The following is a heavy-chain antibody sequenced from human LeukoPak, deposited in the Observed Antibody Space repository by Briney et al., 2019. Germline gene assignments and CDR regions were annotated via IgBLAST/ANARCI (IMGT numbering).Heavy chain of an antibody. J-gene: IGHJ4*02. CDR2: IRYDGSNK. V-gene: IGHV3-30*02. D-gene: IGHD2-2*01. CDR3: AKDLRVVPAAPPTGLGY. CDR1: GFTFSSYG. Sequence: GGSLRLSCAASGFTFSSYGMHWVRQAPGKGLEWVAFIRYDGSNKYYADSVKGRFTISGDNSKNTLYLQMNSLRAEDTAVYYCAKDLRVVPAAPPTGLGYWGQGTLVTVSS.